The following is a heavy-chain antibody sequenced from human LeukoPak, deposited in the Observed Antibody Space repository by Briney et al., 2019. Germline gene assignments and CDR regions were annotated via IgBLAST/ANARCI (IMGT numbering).Heavy chain of an antibody. D-gene: IGHD1-26*01. J-gene: IGHJ4*02. Sequence: PSETLSLTCAVYGGSLSGYYWSWIRRSPGKGLEWIGEINHSGSTNYNPSLKSRVTISVDMSKNHFSLHLTSVTAADTAVYYCTRHGDSGSYSYWGQGTLVTVSS. CDR1: GGSLSGYY. CDR2: INHSGST. V-gene: IGHV4-34*01. CDR3: TRHGDSGSYSY.